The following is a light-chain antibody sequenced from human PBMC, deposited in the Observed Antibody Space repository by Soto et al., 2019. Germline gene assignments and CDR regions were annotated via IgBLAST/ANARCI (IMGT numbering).Light chain of an antibody. V-gene: IGLV2-23*02. CDR1: SSDVGGYDR. CDR3: CSSIGGPIWL. J-gene: IGLJ3*02. Sequence: QSVLTQPASVSGSPGQSITISCTGTSSDVGGYDRVSWYQHHPGKAPTLMIYEVNKRPSGVSYRFSGSKSGNTASLAISGLQAEDEADYYCCSSIGGPIWLFGGGTQLTVL. CDR2: EVN.